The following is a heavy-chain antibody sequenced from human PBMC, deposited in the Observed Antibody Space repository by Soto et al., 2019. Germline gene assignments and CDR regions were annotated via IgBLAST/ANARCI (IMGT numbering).Heavy chain of an antibody. Sequence: QVQLVQSGAEVKKPGASVKVSCKASGYTFTSYDINWVRQATGQGLEWMGWMNPSSGNTGYAQKFQGRVTMTRNTSISTAYMELSSLRSDDTAVYYCARDDYIWGSYRYWGQGTLVTVSS. CDR2: MNPSSGNT. V-gene: IGHV1-8*01. CDR3: ARDDYIWGSYRY. D-gene: IGHD3-16*01. J-gene: IGHJ4*02. CDR1: GYTFTSYD.